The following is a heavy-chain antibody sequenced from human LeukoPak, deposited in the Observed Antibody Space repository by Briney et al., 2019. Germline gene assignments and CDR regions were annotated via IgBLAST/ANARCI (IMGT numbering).Heavy chain of an antibody. CDR3: ARSGIAVARGELFDY. V-gene: IGHV1-18*01. D-gene: IGHD6-19*01. CDR1: GYTFTSYG. Sequence: ASVKVSCKASGYTFTSYGISWVRQAPGQGLERMGWISAYNGNTNYAQKLQGRVTMTTDTSTSTAYMELRSLRSDDTAVYYCARSGIAVARGELFDYWGQGTLVTVSS. CDR2: ISAYNGNT. J-gene: IGHJ4*02.